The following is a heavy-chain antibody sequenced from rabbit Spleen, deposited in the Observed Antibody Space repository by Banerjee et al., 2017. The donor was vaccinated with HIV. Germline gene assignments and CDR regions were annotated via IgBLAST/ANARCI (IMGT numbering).Heavy chain of an antibody. CDR3: ARDLVAVIGWNFNL. V-gene: IGHV1S45*01. Sequence: EQLEESGGGLVKPEGSLTLTCKASGVSLNDKDVMCWVRQAPGKGLEWIACINIVTGKSVYASWANGRFTMSRTSSTTVTLQMTSLTDADTATYFCARDLVAVIGWNFNLWGPGPLVTVS. D-gene: IGHD1-1*01. J-gene: IGHJ4*01. CDR2: INIVTGKS. CDR1: GVSLNDKDV.